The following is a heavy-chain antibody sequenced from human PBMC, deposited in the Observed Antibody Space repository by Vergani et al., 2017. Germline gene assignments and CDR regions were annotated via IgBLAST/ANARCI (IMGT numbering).Heavy chain of an antibody. J-gene: IGHJ6*03. D-gene: IGHD6-19*01. CDR1: GFTFSSYA. Sequence: EVQLLESGGGLVQPGGSLRLSCAASGFTFSSYAMSWVRQAPGKGLEWVSVIYSGGSSTYYADSVKGRFTISRDNSKNTLYLQMNSLRADDTAVYYCAKENRIAVAGTGYYYYMDVWGKGTTVTVSS. V-gene: IGHV3-23*03. CDR3: AKENRIAVAGTGYYYYMDV. CDR2: IYSGGSST.